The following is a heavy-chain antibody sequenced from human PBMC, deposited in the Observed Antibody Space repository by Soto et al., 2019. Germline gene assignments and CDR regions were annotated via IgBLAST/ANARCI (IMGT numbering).Heavy chain of an antibody. J-gene: IGHJ4*02. V-gene: IGHV3-11*05. CDR3: ARDVGQQLDLGYDY. CDR2: ISSSSSYT. CDR1: GFTLSDYY. Sequence: GGSLRLSCAASGFTLSDYYMSWIRQAPGKGLEWVSYISSSSSYTNYADSVKGRFTISRDNAKNSLYLQMNSLRAEDTAVYYCARDVGQQLDLGYDYWGQGTLVTVSS. D-gene: IGHD6-13*01.